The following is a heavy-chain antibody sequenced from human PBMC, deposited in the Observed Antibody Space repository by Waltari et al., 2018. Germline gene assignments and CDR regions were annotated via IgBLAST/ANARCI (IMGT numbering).Heavy chain of an antibody. CDR3: AKDPRSRADYLAHFEY. D-gene: IGHD4-17*01. V-gene: IGHV3-30*18. Sequence: QVQLVESGGGVVQPGESLRISCAVSGFPFSSSDMHWFRQAPGKGLEWVALLYYDGSNKYYADSVKGRFTVSRDNSKDTLYLQMNSLRPEDTAMYYCAKDPRSRADYLAHFEYWGQGTLVTVSS. CDR2: LYYDGSNK. J-gene: IGHJ4*02. CDR1: GFPFSSSD.